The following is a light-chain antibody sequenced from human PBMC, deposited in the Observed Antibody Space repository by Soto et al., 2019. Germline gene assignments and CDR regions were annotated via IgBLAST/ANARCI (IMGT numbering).Light chain of an antibody. V-gene: IGKV3-20*01. J-gene: IGKJ4*01. CDR1: QSVSINY. CDR2: GAS. Sequence: EIVLTQFPGTLSLSPGERATLSCRASQSVSINYLAWYQQKPGQAPRLLIYGASSRATGIPGRFCGSGSGTDFTLTISRLEPEDFAVYYCQQYAGSPLTFGGGTKLEIK. CDR3: QQYAGSPLT.